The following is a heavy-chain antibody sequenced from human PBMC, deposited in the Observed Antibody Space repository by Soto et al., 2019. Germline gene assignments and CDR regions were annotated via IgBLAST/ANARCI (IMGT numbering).Heavy chain of an antibody. V-gene: IGHV1-69*02. CDR2: IIPILGIA. CDR1: GGTFSSYT. D-gene: IGHD2-15*01. Sequence: GASVKVSCKASGGTFSSYTISWVRQAPGQGLEWMGRIIPILGIANYAQKFQGWVTMTRDTSISTAYMELSRLRSDDTAVYYCARATSGPPYYYYGMDVWGQGTTVTVSS. J-gene: IGHJ6*02. CDR3: ARATSGPPYYYYGMDV.